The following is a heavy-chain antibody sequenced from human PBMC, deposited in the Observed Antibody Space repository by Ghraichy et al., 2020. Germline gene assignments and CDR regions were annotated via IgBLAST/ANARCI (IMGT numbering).Heavy chain of an antibody. J-gene: IGHJ5*02. CDR1: GDSISGYY. V-gene: IGHV4-59*01. CDR3: ARDLQESGDYSGWFDP. CDR2: VRYSGST. Sequence: SETLSLTCTVSGDSISGYYWSWIRQPPGKGLEWIGFVRYSGSTNYNPSLKSRVTISVDMSKNQLSLKLSSVTAADTAVYHCARDLQESGDYSGWFDPWGQGTLVTVSS. D-gene: IGHD4-17*01.